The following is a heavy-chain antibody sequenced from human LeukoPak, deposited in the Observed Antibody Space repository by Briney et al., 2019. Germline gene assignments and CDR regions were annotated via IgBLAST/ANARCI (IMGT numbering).Heavy chain of an antibody. V-gene: IGHV1-18*01. CDR2: INPAGTAT. Sequence: ASVKVSCKASGYTFTSYGISWVRQAPGQGLEWVGLINPAGTATIYAEKFQGRVTLTRDRSTTTDYMELRSLKSEDTAVYYCARDNSVGDIAWWFDPWGQGTPVIVSS. CDR3: ARDNSVGDIAWWFDP. J-gene: IGHJ5*02. D-gene: IGHD1-26*01. CDR1: GYTFTSYG.